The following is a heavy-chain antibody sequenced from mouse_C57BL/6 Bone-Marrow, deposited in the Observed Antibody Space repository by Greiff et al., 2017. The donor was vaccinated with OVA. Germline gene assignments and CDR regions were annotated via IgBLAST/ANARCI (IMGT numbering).Heavy chain of an antibody. CDR2: IYPSDSET. J-gene: IGHJ1*03. Sequence: VQLQQPGAELVRPGSSVKLSCKASGYTFTSYWMDWVKQRPGQGLEWIGNIYPSDSETHYNQKFKDKATLTVDKSSSTAYMQLSSLTSEDSAVYYCARSAPFTTVISDFDVWGTGTTVTVSS. D-gene: IGHD1-1*01. CDR1: GYTFTSYW. CDR3: ARSAPFTTVISDFDV. V-gene: IGHV1-61*01.